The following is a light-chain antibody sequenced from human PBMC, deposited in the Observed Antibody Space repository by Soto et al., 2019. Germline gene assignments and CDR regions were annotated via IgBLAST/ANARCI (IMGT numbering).Light chain of an antibody. CDR1: HSVSSK. J-gene: IGKJ4*01. Sequence: EIVMTQSPATLSVSVGERATLSCRASHSVSSKLAWYQQKPGQAPRLLIYGASTRATDIPARFSGSGSGTEFTLTISSLQSEDFAVYYCQQYNDWPPQLTFGGGTKVEI. CDR2: GAS. V-gene: IGKV3-15*01. CDR3: QQYNDWPPQLT.